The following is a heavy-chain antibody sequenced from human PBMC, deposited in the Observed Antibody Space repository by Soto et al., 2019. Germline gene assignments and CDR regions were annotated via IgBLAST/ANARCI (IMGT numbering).Heavy chain of an antibody. CDR3: ARVAVAGRRQGYFQH. Sequence: PSETLSLTCTVSGGPISSSSYYWGWIRQPPGKGLEWIGSIYYSGSTYYNPSLKSRVTISVDTSKNQFSLKLSSVTAADTAVYYCARVAVAGRRQGYFQHWGQGTLVTVSS. CDR1: GGPISSSSYY. CDR2: IYYSGST. D-gene: IGHD6-19*01. V-gene: IGHV4-39*01. J-gene: IGHJ1*01.